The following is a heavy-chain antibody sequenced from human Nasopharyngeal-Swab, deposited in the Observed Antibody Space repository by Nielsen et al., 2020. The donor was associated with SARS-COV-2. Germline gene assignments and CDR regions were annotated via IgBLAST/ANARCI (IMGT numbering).Heavy chain of an antibody. V-gene: IGHV3-21*01. J-gene: IGHJ4*02. D-gene: IGHD3-22*01. CDR2: ISSSSSYI. Sequence: GASLKISCAASGFTFSSYSMNWVRQAPGKGLEWVSSISSSSSYIYYADSVKGRFTISRDNAKNSLYLQMNSLRAEDTAVYYCARGSYYYDSSVYYDYWGQGTLVTVSS. CDR3: ARGSYYYDSSVYYDY. CDR1: GFTFSSYS.